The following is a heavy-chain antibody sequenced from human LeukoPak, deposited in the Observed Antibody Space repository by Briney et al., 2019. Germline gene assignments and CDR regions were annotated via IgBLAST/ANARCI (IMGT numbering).Heavy chain of an antibody. CDR2: ISSSSSYI. J-gene: IGHJ4*02. CDR3: ASSRDPTVVTPDVPY. D-gene: IGHD4-23*01. Sequence: PGGSLRLSCAASRFTFSSYSMNWVRQAPGKGLEWVSSISSSSSYIYYADSVKGRFTISRDNAKNSLYLQMNSLRAEDTAVYYCASSRDPTVVTPDVPYWGQGTLVTVSS. CDR1: RFTFSSYS. V-gene: IGHV3-21*01.